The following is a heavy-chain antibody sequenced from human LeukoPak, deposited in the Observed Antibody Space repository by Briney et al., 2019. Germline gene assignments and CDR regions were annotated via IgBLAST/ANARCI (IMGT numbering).Heavy chain of an antibody. V-gene: IGHV4-4*07. CDR2: IYTSGSI. D-gene: IGHD2-2*01. J-gene: IGHJ6*02. Sequence: SETLSLTCTVSGGSISSYYWSWIRQPAGKGLEWIGRIYTSGSINYNPSLKSRVTMSVDTSKNQFSLKLSSVTAADTAVYYCARGYCSSTSCLRDYYGMDVWGQGTTVTVSS. CDR3: ARGYCSSTSCLRDYYGMDV. CDR1: GGSISSYY.